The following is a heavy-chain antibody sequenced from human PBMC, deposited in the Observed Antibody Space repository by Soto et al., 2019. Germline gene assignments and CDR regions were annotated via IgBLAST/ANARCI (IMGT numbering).Heavy chain of an antibody. CDR3: ARDVYSSGWYVYDS. J-gene: IGHJ4*02. CDR2: IYYSGST. Sequence: LPETLSLTCSVSGGSLIGYFWSWIRQPPGKGLEWIGYIYYSGSTNYNPSLKSRVTMSVDTSKNQFSLKLISVTAADTAVYYCARDVYSSGWYVYDSWGQGTLVTVSS. CDR1: GGSLIGYF. D-gene: IGHD6-19*01. V-gene: IGHV4-59*01.